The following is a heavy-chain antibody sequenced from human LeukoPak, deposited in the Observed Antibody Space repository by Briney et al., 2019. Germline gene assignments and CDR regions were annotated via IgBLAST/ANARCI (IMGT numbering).Heavy chain of an antibody. CDR3: ARDKDHDYGDYAFNY. J-gene: IGHJ4*02. V-gene: IGHV3-11*04. CDR1: GFTFSDYY. Sequence: PGGSLRLSCAASGFTFSDYYMSWIRQAPGKGLEWVSYISSSGSTIYYADSVKGRFTISRDNAKNSLYLQMNSLRAEDTAVYYCARDKDHDYGDYAFNYWGQGTLVTVSS. CDR2: ISSSGSTI. D-gene: IGHD4-17*01.